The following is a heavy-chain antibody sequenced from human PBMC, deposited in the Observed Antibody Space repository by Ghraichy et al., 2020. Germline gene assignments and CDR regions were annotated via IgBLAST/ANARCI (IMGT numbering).Heavy chain of an antibody. V-gene: IGHV2-5*02. J-gene: IGHJ6*02. CDR3: AHFLLGEFDYYYGMDV. D-gene: IGHD3-10*01. CDR1: GFSLSTSGVG. Sequence: SGPTLVKPTQTLTLTCTFSGFSLSTSGVGVGWIRQPPGKALEWLALIYWDDDKRYSPSLKSRLTITKDTSKNQVVLTMTNMDPVDTATYYCAHFLLGEFDYYYGMDVWGQGTTVTVSS. CDR2: IYWDDDK.